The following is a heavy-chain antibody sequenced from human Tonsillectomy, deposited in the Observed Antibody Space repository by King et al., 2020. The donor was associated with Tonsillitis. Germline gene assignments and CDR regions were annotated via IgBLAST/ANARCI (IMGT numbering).Heavy chain of an antibody. CDR2: ISYDGSNK. CDR1: GFTFSSYG. V-gene: IGHV3-30*18. D-gene: IGHD3-16*01. Sequence: VQLVESGGGVVQPGRSLRLSCAASGFTFSSYGMNWVRQAPGKGLEWVAVISYDGSNKYYADSVKGRFTISRDNSKNTLYLQMNSLRAEYTAVYYCAKLLGLGELLDYWGQGTLVTVSS. CDR3: AKLLGLGELLDY. J-gene: IGHJ4*02.